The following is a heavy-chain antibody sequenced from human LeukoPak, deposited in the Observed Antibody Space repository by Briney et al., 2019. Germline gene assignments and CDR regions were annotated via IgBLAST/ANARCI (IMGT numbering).Heavy chain of an antibody. CDR3: GRGPKAGGPHHDMDV. Sequence: GGSLRLSCGASGFIFRNYAMSWVRQAPGEGLEWVSGISDNGGGTYYADSVKGRFTISRDNSKNMLYLQMNSLRAEDTAVYYCGRGPKAGGPHHDMDVWGRGTTVTVSS. V-gene: IGHV3-23*01. CDR1: GFIFRNYA. D-gene: IGHD2-15*01. CDR2: ISDNGGGT. J-gene: IGHJ6*02.